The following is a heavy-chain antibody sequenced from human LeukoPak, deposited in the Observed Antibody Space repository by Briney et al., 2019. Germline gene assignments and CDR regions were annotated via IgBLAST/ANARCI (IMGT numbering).Heavy chain of an antibody. D-gene: IGHD6-13*01. CDR3: ARDSSSWYPNWFDP. V-gene: IGHV3-48*04. J-gene: IGHJ5*02. Sequence: GGSLRLSCAASGFTFSSYSMNWVRQAPGKGLERVSYISSSSSTIYYADSVKGRFTISRDNGKNSLYLQMNSLRAEDTAVYYCARDSSSWYPNWFDPWGQGTLVTVSS. CDR2: ISSSSSTI. CDR1: GFTFSSYS.